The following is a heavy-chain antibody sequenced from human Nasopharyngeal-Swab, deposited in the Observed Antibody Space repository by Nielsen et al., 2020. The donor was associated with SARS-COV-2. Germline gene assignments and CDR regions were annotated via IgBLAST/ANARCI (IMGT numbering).Heavy chain of an antibody. J-gene: IGHJ4*02. D-gene: IGHD6-19*01. CDR2: SSSSGST. CDR3: ARARVPGYSGGWGIDY. Sequence: ESLKISCTVSGGSINSYYWGWIRQPPGKGLEWIGYSSSSGSTSYNPSITSRVTMSLDTSKNQFSLKLSSVTAADSAVYYCARARVPGYSGGWGIDYWGQGTLVTVSS. V-gene: IGHV4-59*01. CDR1: GGSINSYY.